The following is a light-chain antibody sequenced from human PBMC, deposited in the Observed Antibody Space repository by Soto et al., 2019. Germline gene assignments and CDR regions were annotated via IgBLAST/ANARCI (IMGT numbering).Light chain of an antibody. J-gene: IGLJ1*01. CDR1: SSDVGGYNY. CDR2: DVS. V-gene: IGLV2-14*01. Sequence: QSALTQPASVSGSPGQSITISCTGTSSDVGGYNYVSWYQQHPGEAPKLMIYDVSNRPSGVSNRFSGSKSGNTASLTISGLQAEDEADYYCSSYTSSSTLDFGTGTKVTVL. CDR3: SSYTSSSTLD.